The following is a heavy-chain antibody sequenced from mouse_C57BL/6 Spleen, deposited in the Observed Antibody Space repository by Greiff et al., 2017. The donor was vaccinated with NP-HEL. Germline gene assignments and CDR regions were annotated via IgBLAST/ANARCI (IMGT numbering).Heavy chain of an antibody. Sequence: QVHVKQPGAELVRPGSSVKLSCKASGYTFTSYWMDWVKQRPGQGLEWIGNIYPSDSETHYNQKFKDKATLTVDKSSSTAYMQLSSLTSEDSAVYYCARWGAWFAYWGQGTLVTVSA. V-gene: IGHV1-61*01. CDR1: GYTFTSYW. CDR2: IYPSDSET. CDR3: ARWGAWFAY. J-gene: IGHJ3*01.